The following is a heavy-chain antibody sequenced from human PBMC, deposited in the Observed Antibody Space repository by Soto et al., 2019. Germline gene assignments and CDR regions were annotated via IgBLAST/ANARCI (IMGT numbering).Heavy chain of an antibody. CDR2: IYYSGST. CDR1: GGSITTSSYY. D-gene: IGHD1-26*01. Sequence: SETLSPTCTVSGGSITTSSYYWGWIRQTPGKGLEWIGSIYYSGSTYYNPSLKSRVTISVDTSKNQFSLKLSSVTAADTAVYYCARLVGATTYYYYGMDVWGQGTTVTVSS. V-gene: IGHV4-39*01. J-gene: IGHJ6*02. CDR3: ARLVGATTYYYYGMDV.